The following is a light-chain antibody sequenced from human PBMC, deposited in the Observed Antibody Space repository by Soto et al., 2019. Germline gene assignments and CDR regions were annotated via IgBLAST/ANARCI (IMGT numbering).Light chain of an antibody. CDR1: QDIRND. Sequence: TQSPSSLSGSVGDRVTITCRPSQDIRNDLAWYQQKPGQAPRLLIYGASSRATGIPDRFSGGGSGTDFSLTISRLDPEDFAVYYCQQYSSSPITFGQGTRLEIK. J-gene: IGKJ5*01. CDR2: GAS. CDR3: QQYSSSPIT. V-gene: IGKV3-20*01.